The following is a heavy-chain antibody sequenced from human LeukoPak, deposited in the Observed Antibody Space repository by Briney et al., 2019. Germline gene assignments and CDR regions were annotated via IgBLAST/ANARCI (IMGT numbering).Heavy chain of an antibody. CDR1: GFTFSNS. CDR2: ISSGSSTI. Sequence: PGGSLRLSCAASGFTFSNSMKWVRQAPGKGLDWLSYISSGSSTIYYADPVKGRFTISRDNTKKTLYLEMNSLRAEDTAVYFCARVAHFDRGMDVWGQGTTVTVSS. CDR3: ARVAHFDRGMDV. J-gene: IGHJ6*02. D-gene: IGHD3-9*01. V-gene: IGHV3-48*04.